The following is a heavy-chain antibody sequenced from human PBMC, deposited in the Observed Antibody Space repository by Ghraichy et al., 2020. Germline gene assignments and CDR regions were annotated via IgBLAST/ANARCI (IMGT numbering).Heavy chain of an antibody. CDR2: ITSSSRTR. V-gene: IGHV3-48*02. J-gene: IGHJ6*02. Sequence: GGSRRLSCVGSGFTLSSYSMNWVRQSPGKGLEWVSYITSSSRTRFYADSVKGRFTISRDNAQHSLYLQMNSLTDEDTAVYYCARGSTVVRFYYYDGMDVWGQGTTVTVSS. CDR3: ARGSTVVRFYYYDGMDV. D-gene: IGHD4-23*01. CDR1: GFTLSSYS.